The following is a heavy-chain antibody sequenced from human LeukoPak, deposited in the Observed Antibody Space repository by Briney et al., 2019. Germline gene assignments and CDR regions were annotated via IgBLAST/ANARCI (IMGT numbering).Heavy chain of an antibody. CDR2: ISAYNGNT. CDR1: GYTFTSYG. Sequence: ASVKVSCKASGYTFTSYGFNWVRQAPGQGLEWMGWISAYNGNTNYAQKVQGRVTVTTDTSTNTAYMELRSLRSDDTAMYYCAASGWSKPYYFDSWGQGTLVTVSS. D-gene: IGHD6-19*01. V-gene: IGHV1-18*01. J-gene: IGHJ4*02. CDR3: AASGWSKPYYFDS.